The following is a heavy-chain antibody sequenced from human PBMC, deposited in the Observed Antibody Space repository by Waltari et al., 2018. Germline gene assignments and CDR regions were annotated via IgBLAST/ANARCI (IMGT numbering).Heavy chain of an antibody. D-gene: IGHD3-10*01. V-gene: IGHV4-59*11. CDR1: GDSIRSHF. J-gene: IGHJ6*02. CDR2: MYFSGTK. Sequence: VQLQESGPGLVTPSETLSLRCNVSGDSIRSHFWSWIQQAPGKGLEWIGHMYFSGTKDYNPSLKSRVAISIDTSKNHFSLNLRSVTAADTAIYYCARGYWGGNPYHYDMDVWGQGTTVTVSS. CDR3: ARGYWGGNPYHYDMDV.